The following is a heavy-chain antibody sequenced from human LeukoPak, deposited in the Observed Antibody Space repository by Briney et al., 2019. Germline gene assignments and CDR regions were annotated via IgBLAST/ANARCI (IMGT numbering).Heavy chain of an antibody. CDR2: ISAYNGNT. Sequence: ASVKVSCKASGYTFTSYGISWVRQAPGQGLEWMGWISAYNGNTNYAQKLQGRVTMTTDTSTSTAYMELRSLRSDDTAVYYRARDRERVVATMGYYWGQGTLVTVSS. J-gene: IGHJ4*02. V-gene: IGHV1-18*01. CDR1: GYTFTSYG. D-gene: IGHD5-12*01. CDR3: ARDRERVVATMGYY.